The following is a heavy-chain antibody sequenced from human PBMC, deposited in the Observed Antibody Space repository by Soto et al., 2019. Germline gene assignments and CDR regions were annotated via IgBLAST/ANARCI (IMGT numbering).Heavy chain of an antibody. J-gene: IGHJ4*02. D-gene: IGHD2-2*01. Sequence: SGPTLVNPTQTLTLTCTFSGFSLSTSGVGVGWIRQPPGKALEWLALIYWDDDKRYSPSLKSRLTITKDTSKNQVVLTMTNMDPVDTATYYCAHSPRYCSSTSCYGYLFDYWGQGTLVTAPQ. V-gene: IGHV2-5*02. CDR3: AHSPRYCSSTSCYGYLFDY. CDR1: GFSLSTSGVG. CDR2: IYWDDDK.